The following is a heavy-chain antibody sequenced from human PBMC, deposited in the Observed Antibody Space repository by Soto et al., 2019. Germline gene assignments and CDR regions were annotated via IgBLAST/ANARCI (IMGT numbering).Heavy chain of an antibody. V-gene: IGHV1-69*13. J-gene: IGHJ6*02. CDR3: ARDIGIPPPDYYYYYGMDV. CDR1: GGTFSSYA. D-gene: IGHD1-1*01. CDR2: IIPIFGTA. Sequence: SVKVSCKASGGTFSSYAISWVRQAPGQGLEWMGGIIPIFGTANYAQKFQGRVTITADESTSTAYMELSSLRSEDTAVYYCARDIGIPPPDYYYYYGMDVWGQGTSVTVSS.